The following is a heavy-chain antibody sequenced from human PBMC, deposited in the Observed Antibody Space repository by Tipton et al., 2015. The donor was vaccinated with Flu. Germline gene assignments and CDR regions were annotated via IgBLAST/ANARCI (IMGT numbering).Heavy chain of an antibody. D-gene: IGHD3-22*01. Sequence: LRLSCTVSGGSISSSSYYWGWIRHPPGKGLEWIGSIYYSGSTYYNPSLKSRVTISVDTSKNQFSLKLSSVTAADTAVYYCAAFPYYYDSSGYYLTDAFDIWGQGTMVTVSS. V-gene: IGHV4-39*07. J-gene: IGHJ3*02. CDR3: AAFPYYYDSSGYYLTDAFDI. CDR2: IYYSGST. CDR1: GGSISSSSYY.